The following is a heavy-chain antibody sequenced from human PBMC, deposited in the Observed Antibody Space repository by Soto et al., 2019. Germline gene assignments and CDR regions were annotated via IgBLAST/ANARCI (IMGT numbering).Heavy chain of an antibody. Sequence: ASGKVSCKASGYSFTSYVISWGRQAPGQGRDWMGWISAYNGNTNYAQKLQGRVTMSTDTSTSTAYVELGSLSSYDTAVYYCARDLLITIFGVVISSAAFDIWGQGTMVTVSS. D-gene: IGHD3-3*01. CDR1: GYSFTSYV. CDR2: ISAYNGNT. J-gene: IGHJ3*02. V-gene: IGHV1-18*01. CDR3: ARDLLITIFGVVISSAAFDI.